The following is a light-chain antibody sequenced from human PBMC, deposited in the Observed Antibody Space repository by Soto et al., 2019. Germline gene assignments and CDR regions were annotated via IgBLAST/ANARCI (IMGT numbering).Light chain of an antibody. CDR1: SSDIGDYDY. CDR3: SSYSFSSVGL. V-gene: IGLV2-14*01. J-gene: IGLJ2*01. CDR2: EVT. Sequence: QSALTQPASVSGSPGQSITISCTGTSSDIGDYDYVSWYQQHPGKAPKTLIYEVTIRPSGVSNRFSGSKSGNTAYLTISGLQFEDEADYYCSSYSFSSVGLFGGGTKVTVL.